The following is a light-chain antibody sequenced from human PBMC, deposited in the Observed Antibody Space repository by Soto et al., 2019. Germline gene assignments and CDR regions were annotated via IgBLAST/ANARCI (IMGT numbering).Light chain of an antibody. V-gene: IGKV3-11*01. J-gene: IGKJ1*01. Sequence: EIVLTQSPATLSLSPGERATLSCRASQSVSSYLAWYQQKPGQAPRLLIYDASNRATGIPARFSGSGSGTYFTLIISSLEPEDFAVYYCQQRSNWPWTFGQGTKVEIK. CDR3: QQRSNWPWT. CDR1: QSVSSY. CDR2: DAS.